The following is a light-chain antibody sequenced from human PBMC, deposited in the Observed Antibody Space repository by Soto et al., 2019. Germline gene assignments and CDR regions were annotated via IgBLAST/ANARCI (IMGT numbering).Light chain of an antibody. CDR2: DAS. CDR3: QQRSDLIT. V-gene: IGKV3-11*01. J-gene: IGKJ5*01. Sequence: EIVLTQYQATLSLSPGERATLSFWASHSVTTHLAWFQQRPGQTPRLLIYDASTRAPGIPARFSGRGSGADFTLTICSLEPEDFAVYYCQQRSDLITFCQVTRLEI. CDR1: HSVTTH.